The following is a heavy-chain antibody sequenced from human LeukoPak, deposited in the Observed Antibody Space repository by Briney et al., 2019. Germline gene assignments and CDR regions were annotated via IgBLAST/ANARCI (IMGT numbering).Heavy chain of an antibody. CDR3: ARRSYRAVISIYYYYYMDV. J-gene: IGHJ6*03. D-gene: IGHD2-21*01. CDR1: EFSFSTYW. CDR2: INQDGTEK. V-gene: IGHV3-7*01. Sequence: GGSLRLSCVASEFSFSTYWMSWVRQAPGKGLEWVANINQDGTEKYYVDSVKGRFTISRDNAKNTVYLQMNRLRVEDAAVYYCARRSYRAVISIYYYYYMDVWGKGTPVTVSS.